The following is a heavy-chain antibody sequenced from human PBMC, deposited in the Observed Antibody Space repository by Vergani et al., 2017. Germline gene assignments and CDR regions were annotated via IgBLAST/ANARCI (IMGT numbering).Heavy chain of an antibody. CDR2: IYSSGST. CDR1: GDSISTNYYY. J-gene: IGHJ4*02. CDR3: ARGALWWLRQIDS. D-gene: IGHD2-21*01. V-gene: IGHV4-61*02. Sequence: QVQLQESGPGLVKPSQTLSLTCTVSGDSISTNYYYWNWIRQPAGKGLEWIGRIYSSGSTKYNPSLESRVTLSVDTSKNQFSLELTSVTAADTAVYYCARGALWWLRQIDSWGQGTLVTVSS.